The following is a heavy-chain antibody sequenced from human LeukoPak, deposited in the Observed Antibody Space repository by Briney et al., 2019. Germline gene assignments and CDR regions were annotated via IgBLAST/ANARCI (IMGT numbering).Heavy chain of an antibody. J-gene: IGHJ5*02. CDR2: IKPDGSDK. CDR3: ARAMT. Sequence: GESLRLSCAASGFTFSNYWMSWVRQAPGKGLEWVANIKPDGSDKAYVDSVKGRLTISRDNTKNSLYLQMSSLRAEDTAVYYCARAMTWGQGTLVSVSS. V-gene: IGHV3-7*01. CDR1: GFTFSNYW.